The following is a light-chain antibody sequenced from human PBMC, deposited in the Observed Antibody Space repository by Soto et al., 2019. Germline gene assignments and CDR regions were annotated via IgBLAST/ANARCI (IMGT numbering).Light chain of an antibody. CDR1: QSVSRN. V-gene: IGKV3-15*01. Sequence: EAVMSRSPATLSVSPGERPTLSCRASQSVSRNLAWYQQKPGQAPRLLIYDASTRATGIPARFSGSGSGTEFTLTISSLQSEDFVVYYCQQYNTWPLTFGPGTKLDIK. CDR2: DAS. J-gene: IGKJ3*01. CDR3: QQYNTWPLT.